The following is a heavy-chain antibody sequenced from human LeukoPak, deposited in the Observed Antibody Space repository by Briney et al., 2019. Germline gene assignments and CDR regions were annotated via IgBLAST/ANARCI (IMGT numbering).Heavy chain of an antibody. V-gene: IGHV4-4*07. CDR1: GGSISSSY. Sequence: PSETLSLTCTVSGGSISSSYWSWIRQPAGKGLEWIGRIYTSGSTNYNPSLKSRVTISVDKSKNQFSLKLSSVTAADTAVYYCATDSSGYQSYWGQGTLVTVSS. D-gene: IGHD3-22*01. CDR3: ATDSSGYQSY. CDR2: IYTSGST. J-gene: IGHJ4*02.